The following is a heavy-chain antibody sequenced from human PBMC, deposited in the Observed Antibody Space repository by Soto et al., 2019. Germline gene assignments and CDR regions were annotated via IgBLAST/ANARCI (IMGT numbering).Heavy chain of an antibody. CDR3: ALGFDWLLPPAPGNYYYYGTDV. J-gene: IGHJ6*02. D-gene: IGHD3-9*01. V-gene: IGHV1-69*13. CDR2: IIPIFGTA. CDR1: GGTFSSYA. Sequence: SVKVSCKASGGTFSSYAISWVRQAPGQGLEWMGGIIPIFGTANYAQKFQGRVTITADESTSTAYMELSSLRSEDTAVYYCALGFDWLLPPAPGNYYYYGTDVWGQGTTVTVSS.